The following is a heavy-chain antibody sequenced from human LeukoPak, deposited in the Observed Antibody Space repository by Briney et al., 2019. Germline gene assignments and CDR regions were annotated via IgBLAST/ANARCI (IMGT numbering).Heavy chain of an antibody. CDR2: IYHSGST. CDR1: GGSISSSNW. J-gene: IGHJ4*02. V-gene: IGHV4-4*02. Sequence: SGTLSLTCAVSGGSISSSNWWSWVRQPPGKGLEWIGEIYHSGSTNYNPSLKSRVTISVDKSKNQFSLKLSSVTAADTAVYYCARDVGFSSGHSGFDYWGQGTLVTVSS. CDR3: ARDVGFSSGHSGFDY. D-gene: IGHD6-19*01.